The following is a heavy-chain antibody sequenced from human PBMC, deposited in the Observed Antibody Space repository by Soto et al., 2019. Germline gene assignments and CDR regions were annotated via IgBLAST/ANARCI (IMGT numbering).Heavy chain of an antibody. J-gene: IGHJ6*02. CDR2: IKQEGSEE. Sequence: EVQLVESGGGLVQPGGSLRLSCVDSGFTFSSYWMSWVRQAPVKGLEWVGNIKQEGSEENYVDSVKGRFTISRDNAKNSMYLQMNCLRVEDTAVYYCARIAASGRGWDVWCQGTTVVVSS. CDR1: GFTFSSYW. V-gene: IGHV3-7*01. D-gene: IGHD6-13*01. CDR3: ARIAASGRGWDV.